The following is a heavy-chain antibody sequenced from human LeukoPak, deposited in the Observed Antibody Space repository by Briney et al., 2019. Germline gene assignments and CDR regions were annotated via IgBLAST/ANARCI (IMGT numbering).Heavy chain of an antibody. D-gene: IGHD6-19*01. CDR2: INPNSGGT. CDR3: AREGPYSSGWLLDY. CDR1: GYTFTGYY. J-gene: IGHJ4*02. Sequence: ASVKVSCKASGYTFTGYYMHWVRQAPGQGLEWMGWINPNSGGTNYAQKFQGWVTMTRDTSVSTAYMELSSLRSEDTAVYYCAREGPYSSGWLLDYWGQGTLVTVSS. V-gene: IGHV1-2*04.